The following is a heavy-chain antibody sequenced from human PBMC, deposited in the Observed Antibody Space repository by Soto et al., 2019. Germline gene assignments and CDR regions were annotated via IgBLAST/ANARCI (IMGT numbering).Heavy chain of an antibody. CDR3: ARGGRSTPVYYGLDV. D-gene: IGHD3-10*01. CDR1: GDSVSSYY. Sequence: QVQLQESGPGLVKPSETLSLTCSVSGDSVSSYYWSWIRQPPGKGLEWIGYVCYDGSTNYNPSLETRVNISIDTSKNQVSLKLNSVTAAHTAVYRCARGGRSTPVYYGLDVWGQGTTVAVSS. V-gene: IGHV4-59*02. J-gene: IGHJ6*02. CDR2: VCYDGST.